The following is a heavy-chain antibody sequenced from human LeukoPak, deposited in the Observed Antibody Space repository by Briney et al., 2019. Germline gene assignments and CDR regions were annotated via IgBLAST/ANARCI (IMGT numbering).Heavy chain of an antibody. CDR3: ARDGYGGNSFDY. D-gene: IGHD4-23*01. CDR1: GYTFPGHH. Sequence: GASVKVSCKASGYTFPGHHIHWVRQAPGQGLEWMGWINPKNGGTNYAQKFQGRVTMTRDTSINTAFMELSRLNSDDTAAYFCARDGYGGNSFDYWGQGTLVTVSS. V-gene: IGHV1-2*02. CDR2: INPKNGGT. J-gene: IGHJ4*02.